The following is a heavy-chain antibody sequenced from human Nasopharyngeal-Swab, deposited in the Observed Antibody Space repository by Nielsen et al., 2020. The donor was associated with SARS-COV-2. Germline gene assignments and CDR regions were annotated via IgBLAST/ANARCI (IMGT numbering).Heavy chain of an antibody. CDR3: ARDKDWNGLDS. CDR2: ITPDGSSP. D-gene: IGHD1-1*01. Sequence: GGSLRLSCAASGFTFPNYVMSWVRQAPGKGLVWVSRITPDGSSPSYADSVQGRFTISRDNAKNTLYLQLNSLRAEDTAVYYCARDKDWNGLDSWGQGTLVTVSS. CDR1: GFTFPNYV. J-gene: IGHJ4*02. V-gene: IGHV3-74*01.